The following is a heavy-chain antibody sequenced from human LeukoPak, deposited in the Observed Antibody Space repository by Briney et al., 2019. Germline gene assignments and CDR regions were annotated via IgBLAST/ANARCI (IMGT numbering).Heavy chain of an antibody. CDR2: INWNGGAT. J-gene: IGHJ4*02. CDR3: ARDGGRFKRAAAGQFDY. V-gene: IGHV3-20*04. D-gene: IGHD6-25*01. CDR1: GFTLDDYG. Sequence: PGGSLRLSCAASGFTLDDYGMSWVRHAPGKGLECVAAINWNGGATAYADPVKGRFTISRDNAKSSLYLQMNSLRAEDTALYYWARDGGRFKRAAAGQFDYWGQGTLVTVSS.